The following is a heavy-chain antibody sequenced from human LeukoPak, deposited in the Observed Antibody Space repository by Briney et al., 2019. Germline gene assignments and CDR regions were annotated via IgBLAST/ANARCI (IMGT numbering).Heavy chain of an antibody. CDR2: MNPNSGAT. J-gene: IGHJ4*02. CDR3: ARWLVRGSRSSYFDY. V-gene: IGHV1-8*01. CDR1: GYTFTNYD. Sequence: ASVKVSCKASGYTFTNYDFNWVRQATGQGLGWMGWMNPNSGATGYAQKFQGRVTMTRDTSINTAYMELSSLRSEDTAVYYCARWLVRGSRSSYFDYWGQGTLVTVYS. D-gene: IGHD6-6*01.